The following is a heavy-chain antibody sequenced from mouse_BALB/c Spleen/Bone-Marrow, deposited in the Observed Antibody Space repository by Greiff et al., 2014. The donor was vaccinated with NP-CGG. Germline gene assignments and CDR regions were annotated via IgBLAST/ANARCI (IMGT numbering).Heavy chain of an antibody. CDR3: TKRGTLGDYCYAMDY. Sequence: VQLQQSGAELVRPGASVKMSCKASGYTFTDYSMHWVKQRPGQGLEWIGYINPCSGYTNYNQIFKDKATLTADKSSSTAYMQLNILTSEDTAVYYCTKRGTLGDYCYAMDYWGQGTSVTVS. CDR1: GYTFTDYS. D-gene: IGHD1-1*01. V-gene: IGHV1-4*01. CDR2: INPCSGYT. J-gene: IGHJ4*01.